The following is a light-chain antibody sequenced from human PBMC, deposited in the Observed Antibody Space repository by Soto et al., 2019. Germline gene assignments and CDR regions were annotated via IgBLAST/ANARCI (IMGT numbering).Light chain of an antibody. J-gene: IGLJ2*01. CDR1: SSNIGAGYD. CDR2: GNS. Sequence: QSVLTQPPSVSGAPGQRVTISYTGSSSNIGAGYDVHWYQQLPGTAPKLLIYGNSNRPSGVPDRFSDSKSGTSASLAITGLQAEDEADYYCQSYDSSLSVVFGGGTKLTVL. V-gene: IGLV1-40*01. CDR3: QSYDSSLSVV.